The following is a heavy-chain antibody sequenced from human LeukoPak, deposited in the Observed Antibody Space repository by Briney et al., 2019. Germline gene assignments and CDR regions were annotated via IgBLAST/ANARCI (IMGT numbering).Heavy chain of an antibody. CDR1: GDSVSSNSAA. D-gene: IGHD6-13*01. Sequence: SQTLSLTCAISGDSVSSNSAAWNSIRQSPSRGLEWLGRTYYRSKWYNDYAVSVKSRITINPDTSKNQFSLQLNSVTPEDTAVYYCARERVQQLAPNYYYYYCMDVWGQGTTVTVSS. CDR2: TYYRSKWYN. J-gene: IGHJ6*02. CDR3: ARERVQQLAPNYYYYYCMDV. V-gene: IGHV6-1*01.